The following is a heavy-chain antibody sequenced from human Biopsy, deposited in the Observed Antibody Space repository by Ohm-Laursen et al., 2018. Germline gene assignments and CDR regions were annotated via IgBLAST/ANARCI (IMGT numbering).Heavy chain of an antibody. J-gene: IGHJ4*02. V-gene: IGHV3-9*01. D-gene: IGHD3-16*01. Sequence: SLSLSCAACVFHFDEYAMHVNRQGPGMGLEGVVGLTWNSGFLAYVGSVRGRFSISRVNAKNSLYLQINNLTSEDKALYYCVRSLRNYDFLDSWGQGTLVSVSS. CDR3: VRSLRNYDFLDS. CDR1: VFHFDEYA. CDR2: LTWNSGFL.